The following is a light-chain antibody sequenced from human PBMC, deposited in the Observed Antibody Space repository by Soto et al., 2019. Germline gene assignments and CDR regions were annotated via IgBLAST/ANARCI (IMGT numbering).Light chain of an antibody. Sequence: EIVLTQSPATLSFSPGESSTLSCRASQSVSSYLAWYQQKPGQAPRLLMYGASNRATGIPHRFSGSGSGTDFTLTISSLEPEDFAVYFCHQYGASPETFGQGTKVDIK. V-gene: IGKV3-20*01. CDR3: HQYGASPET. J-gene: IGKJ1*01. CDR2: GAS. CDR1: QSVSSY.